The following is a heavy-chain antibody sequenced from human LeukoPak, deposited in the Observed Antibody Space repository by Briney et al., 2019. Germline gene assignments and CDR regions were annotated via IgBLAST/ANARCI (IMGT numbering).Heavy chain of an antibody. CDR3: ARGPRYYDILTVFHPYYDDGMDV. V-gene: IGHV4-34*01. CDR2: INHSGST. D-gene: IGHD3-9*01. CDR1: GVSFSGYS. Sequence: SGTLCLTCAVSGVSFSGYSWSWIRQPPGKGLEWIGEINHSGSTNYNPSPKSRVTILVDTSKNKSSLLLSSVTAADTAVYYCARGPRYYDILTVFHPYYDDGMDVWGQGTTVTVSS. J-gene: IGHJ6*02.